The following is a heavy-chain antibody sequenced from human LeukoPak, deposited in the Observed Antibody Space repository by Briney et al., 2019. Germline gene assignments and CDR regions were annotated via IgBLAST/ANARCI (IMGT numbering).Heavy chain of an antibody. D-gene: IGHD6-6*01. Sequence: PGGSLRLSCAASGFTFSSYSFHWVRQAPGKGLEWVSLISHDGMKKNYADSVKGRFAISRDDSKNTLYLQMNSLRAEDTAVYYCAKLRYSSSSGQVDYWGQGTLVTVSS. CDR3: AKLRYSSSSGQVDY. CDR2: ISHDGMKK. CDR1: GFTFSSYS. V-gene: IGHV3-30*18. J-gene: IGHJ4*02.